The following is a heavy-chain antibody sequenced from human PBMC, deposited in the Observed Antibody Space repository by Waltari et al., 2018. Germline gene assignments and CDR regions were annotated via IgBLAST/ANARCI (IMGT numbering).Heavy chain of an antibody. CDR2: IYTSGSN. V-gene: IGHV4-61*09. CDR1: GGSVSRGSDY. CDR3: ARSPTGWGYFDH. Sequence: QVQLQESGPGLVKPSQTLSLTCTVSGGSVSRGSDYWSWIRQPAGKGLEWVGHIYTSGSNTYNPSLKSRVTISRDTSKNQFYLELRSMTAADTAVYYCARSPTGWGYFDHWGQATLVTVSS. D-gene: IGHD6-19*01. J-gene: IGHJ4*02.